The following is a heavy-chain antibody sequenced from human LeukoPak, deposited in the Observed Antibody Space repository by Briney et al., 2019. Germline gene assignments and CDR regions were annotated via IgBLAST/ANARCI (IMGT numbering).Heavy chain of an antibody. CDR3: ARFGPPSFVRGVPGAFDI. CDR2: IYYSGST. J-gene: IGHJ3*02. Sequence: PSETLSLTCTVSGGSISSGDYYWSWIRQPPGKGLEWIGYIYYSGSTYYNPSLKSRVTISVDTSKNQFSLKLSSVTAADTAVYYCARFGPPSFVRGVPGAFDIWGQGTMVTVSS. CDR1: GGSISSGDYY. V-gene: IGHV4-30-4*02. D-gene: IGHD3-10*01.